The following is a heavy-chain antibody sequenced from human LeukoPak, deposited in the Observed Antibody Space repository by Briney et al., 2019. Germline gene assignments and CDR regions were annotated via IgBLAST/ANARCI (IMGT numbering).Heavy chain of an antibody. V-gene: IGHV3-7*03. Sequence: GGSLRLSCAASGFTFSDYWMTWVRQTPGKGLECVANINQYGGEISYVDSVNGRFTISRDNAKNSLSLQMSSLRVEDTAVYYCVKGPLITAAGTYWGQGTLVTVSS. CDR1: GFTFSDYW. D-gene: IGHD6-13*01. CDR2: INQYGGEI. CDR3: VKGPLITAAGTY. J-gene: IGHJ4*02.